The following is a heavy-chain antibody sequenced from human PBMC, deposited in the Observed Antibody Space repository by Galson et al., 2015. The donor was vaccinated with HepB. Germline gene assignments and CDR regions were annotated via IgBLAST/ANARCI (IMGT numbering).Heavy chain of an antibody. CDR1: GFTFSSYS. CDR3: ARDDKAAAGSFWFDP. Sequence: SLRLSCAASGFTFSSYSMNWVRQAPGKGLEWVSSISSSSSYIYYADSVKGRFTISRDNAKNSLYLQMNSLRAEDTAVYYCARDDKAAAGSFWFDPWGQGTLVTVSS. D-gene: IGHD6-13*01. CDR2: ISSSSSYI. V-gene: IGHV3-21*01. J-gene: IGHJ5*02.